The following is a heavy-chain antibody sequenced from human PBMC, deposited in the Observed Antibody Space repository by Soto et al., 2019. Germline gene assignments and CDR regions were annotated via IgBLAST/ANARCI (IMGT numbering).Heavy chain of an antibody. V-gene: IGHV3-33*01. D-gene: IGHD5-12*01. CDR3: ARDRVATGFDY. CDR2: IWYDGSNK. Sequence: QVQLVESGGGVVQPGRSLRLSCAASGFTFSSYGMHWVRQAPGKGLEWVAVIWYDGSNKYYADSVKGRFTISRDNSKNTLYLQMNSLRAEDTAVYYCARDRVATGFDYWGQGTLVTVSS. J-gene: IGHJ4*02. CDR1: GFTFSSYG.